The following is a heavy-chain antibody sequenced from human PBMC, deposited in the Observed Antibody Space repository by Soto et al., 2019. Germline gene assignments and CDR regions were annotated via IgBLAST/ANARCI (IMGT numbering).Heavy chain of an antibody. V-gene: IGHV1-2*02. CDR1: GYTFTGYY. CDR2: INPETGGT. Sequence: QVQLVQSGADVKTPGASVRVSCKASGYTFTGYYVHWVREAPGQGLERMGWINPETGGTSYAQKFQGRVTLSRDTSINTAYLELSRLRFGDAAVYFCARERYQVISDGMDVWGQGTTVTVSS. D-gene: IGHD2-2*01. CDR3: ARERYQVISDGMDV. J-gene: IGHJ6*02.